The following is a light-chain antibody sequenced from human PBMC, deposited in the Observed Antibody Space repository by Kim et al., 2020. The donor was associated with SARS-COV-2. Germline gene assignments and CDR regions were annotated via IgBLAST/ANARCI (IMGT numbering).Light chain of an antibody. CDR2: RAS. CDR1: QSISSW. J-gene: IGKJ4*01. Sequence: DIQMTQSLSTLSASVGDRVTITCRASQSISSWLAWYQQKPGKAPKLLIYRASSLESGVPSRFSGSGSGTEFTLTISSLQPDDFASYYCQQYNSYSLTFGGGTKVDIK. CDR3: QQYNSYSLT. V-gene: IGKV1-5*03.